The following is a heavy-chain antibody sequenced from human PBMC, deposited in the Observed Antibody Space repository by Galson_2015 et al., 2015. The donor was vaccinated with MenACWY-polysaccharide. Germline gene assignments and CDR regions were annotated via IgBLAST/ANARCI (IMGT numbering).Heavy chain of an antibody. J-gene: IGHJ3*02. D-gene: IGHD4-23*01. Sequence: SLRLSCAASGFPFSSYAIHWVRQAPGKGLEWVAAISYDGSDKYYADSVKGRFTISRDDPKNTLYLQMNSLRAEDTAVYYCAKPFYGGNSYGAFNIWGQGTMVTVSS. V-gene: IGHV3-30*18. CDR3: AKPFYGGNSYGAFNI. CDR1: GFPFSSYA. CDR2: ISYDGSDK.